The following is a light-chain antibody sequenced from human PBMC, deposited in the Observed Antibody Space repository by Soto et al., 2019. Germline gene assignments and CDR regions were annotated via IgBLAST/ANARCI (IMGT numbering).Light chain of an antibody. V-gene: IGKV1-5*03. CDR2: EAS. J-gene: IGKJ1*01. Sequence: DIPMTQSPSTLSASVGDRVTITCRASQTISNWLAWYQQKPGKAPKVLIYEASNLESGVPSRFSGSGSGTEFTLTISSLQPEDFATYYCQQYNTYWTFGQGTKVEIK. CDR1: QTISNW. CDR3: QQYNTYWT.